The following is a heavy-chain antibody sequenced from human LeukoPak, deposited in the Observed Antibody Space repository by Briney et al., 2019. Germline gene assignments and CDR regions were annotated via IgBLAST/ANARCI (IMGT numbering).Heavy chain of an antibody. V-gene: IGHV4-38-2*02. CDR1: GYSISSGYY. D-gene: IGHD3-16*02. Sequence: SETLSLTCTVSGYSISSGYYWSWIRQPPGKGLEWIGEINHSGSTNYNPSLKSRVTISVDTSKNQFSLKLSSVTAADTAVYYCARDGGLRLGELSYYYYMDVWGKGTTVTVSS. CDR3: ARDGGLRLGELSYYYYMDV. J-gene: IGHJ6*03. CDR2: INHSGST.